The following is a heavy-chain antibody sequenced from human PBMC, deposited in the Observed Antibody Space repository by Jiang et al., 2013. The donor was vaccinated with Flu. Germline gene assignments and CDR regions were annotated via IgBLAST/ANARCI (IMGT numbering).Heavy chain of an antibody. D-gene: IGHD2-8*01. CDR2: IPGSGSPI. Sequence: SMNWSARLRKGLEWVAYIPGSGSPIYYADSVKGRFTISRDNAKNSVYLQMNSLRDEDTAVYYCATSNGYLDHWGQGTLVTVSS. CDR3: ATSNGYLDH. V-gene: IGHV3-48*02. CDR1: S. J-gene: IGHJ4*02.